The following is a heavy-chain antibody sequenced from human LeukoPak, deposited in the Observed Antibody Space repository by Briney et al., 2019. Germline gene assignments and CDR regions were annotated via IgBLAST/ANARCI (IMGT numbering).Heavy chain of an antibody. D-gene: IGHD3-3*01. CDR3: ARCTYYDFWSGQNYYYYYMDV. Sequence: SVKVSCEASGGTFSSYAISWVRQAPGQGLEWVGGIIPIFGTANYAQKFQGRVTITADESTSTAYMELSSLRSEDTAVYYCARCTYYDFWSGQNYYYYYMDVWGKGTTVTVSS. CDR1: GGTFSSYA. CDR2: IIPIFGTA. V-gene: IGHV1-69*01. J-gene: IGHJ6*03.